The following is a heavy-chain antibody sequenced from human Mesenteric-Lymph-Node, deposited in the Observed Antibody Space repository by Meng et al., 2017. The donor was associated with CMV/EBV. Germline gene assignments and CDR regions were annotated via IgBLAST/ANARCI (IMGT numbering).Heavy chain of an antibody. J-gene: IGHJ4*02. Sequence: RSGSYYWSWIRQAPGKGLEWIGYIYNSGSSNYNPSLKSRVTISRDTSKSQFSLKLSSVTAADTAVYYCARATYYYDLRMIAYYFGYWGQGILVTVSS. CDR1: RSGSYY. CDR3: ARATYYYDLRMIAYYFGY. V-gene: IGHV4-61*01. D-gene: IGHD3-22*01. CDR2: IYNSGSS.